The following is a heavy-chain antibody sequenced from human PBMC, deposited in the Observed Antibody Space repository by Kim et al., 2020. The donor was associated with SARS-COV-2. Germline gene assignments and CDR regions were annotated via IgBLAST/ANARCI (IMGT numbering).Heavy chain of an antibody. J-gene: IGHJ6*02. CDR2: INPNSGGT. CDR3: ARALFWSVEGYGMDV. V-gene: IGHV1-2*02. CDR1: GYTFTGYY. D-gene: IGHD3-3*01. Sequence: ASVKVSCKASGYTFTGYYMHWVRQAPGQGLEWMGWINPNSGGTNYAQKFQGRVTMTRDTSISTAYMELSRLRSDDTAVYYCARALFWSVEGYGMDVWGQGTTVTVSS.